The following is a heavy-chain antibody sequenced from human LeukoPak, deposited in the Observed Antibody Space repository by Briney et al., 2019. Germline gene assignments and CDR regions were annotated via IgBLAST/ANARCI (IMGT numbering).Heavy chain of an antibody. Sequence: GGSLRLSCAASGFTFSSYWMHWVRQPPGKGLVWVSRINSDGGSTTYADSVKGRFTISRDNARNTLYLQMNSLRAEDTAVYYCARSPYGGYGDNWGQGILVTVSS. CDR1: GFTFSSYW. V-gene: IGHV3-74*01. CDR3: ARSPYGGYGDN. CDR2: INSDGGST. D-gene: IGHD4-17*01. J-gene: IGHJ4*02.